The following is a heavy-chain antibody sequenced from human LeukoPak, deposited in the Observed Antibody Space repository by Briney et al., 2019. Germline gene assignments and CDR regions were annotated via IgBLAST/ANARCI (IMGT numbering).Heavy chain of an antibody. Sequence: GGSLRLSCVDSGSTFSVFWMGWVRQAPGKGLEWVATIKEDGSEKYYVDSVKGRFTISRDNAKNSLYLQMNSLRGEDTAVYYCARVSGHSGSPWGQGTLVTVAS. V-gene: IGHV3-7*05. D-gene: IGHD5-12*01. CDR3: ARVSGHSGSP. CDR1: GSTFSVFW. J-gene: IGHJ5*02. CDR2: IKEDGSEK.